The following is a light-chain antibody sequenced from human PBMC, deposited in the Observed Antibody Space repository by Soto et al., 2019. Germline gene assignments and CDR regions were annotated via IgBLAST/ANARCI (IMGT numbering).Light chain of an antibody. J-gene: IGKJ1*01. CDR3: QQYNSYWT. Sequence: DIPITQSTSCWSTSLRDSVTLTCGGSQIISSWVACYQQKPGKAPKLLIYKATSVERGVSSCCSGSAAAKEFTLTISMQQPDDFANYYYQQYNSYWTFGQGSKVDIK. CDR1: QIISSW. CDR2: KAT. V-gene: IGKV1-5*03.